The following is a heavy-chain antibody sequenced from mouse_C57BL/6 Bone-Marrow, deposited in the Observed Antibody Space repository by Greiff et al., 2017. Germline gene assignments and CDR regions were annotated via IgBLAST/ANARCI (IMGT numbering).Heavy chain of an antibody. D-gene: IGHD2-4*01. J-gene: IGHJ4*01. CDR2: IHPNSGST. CDR1: GYTFTSYW. CDR3: ARGSDYDRYYYAMDY. V-gene: IGHV1-64*01. Sequence: QVQLQQPGAELVKPGASVKLSCKASGYTFTSYWMHWVKQRPGQGLEWIGMIHPNSGSTNYNEKFKSKATLTVDKSSSTAYMQLSSLTSEDSAVYYCARGSDYDRYYYAMDYWGQGTSVTVSS.